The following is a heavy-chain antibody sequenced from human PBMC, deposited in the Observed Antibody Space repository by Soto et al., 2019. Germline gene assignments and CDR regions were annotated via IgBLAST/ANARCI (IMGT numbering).Heavy chain of an antibody. Sequence: ASVKVSCKASGYTFTGYYMHWVRQAPGQGLEWMGWINPNSGGTNYAQKFQGRVTMTRDTSISTAYMELSRLRSDDTAVYYCARANDGDSGHYYYGMDVWGQGTTVTVSS. D-gene: IGHD4-17*01. J-gene: IGHJ6*02. CDR1: GYTFTGYY. V-gene: IGHV1-2*02. CDR3: ARANDGDSGHYYYGMDV. CDR2: INPNSGGT.